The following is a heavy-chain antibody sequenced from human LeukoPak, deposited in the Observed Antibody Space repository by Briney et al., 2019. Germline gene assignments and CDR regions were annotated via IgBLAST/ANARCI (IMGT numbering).Heavy chain of an antibody. J-gene: IGHJ6*02. D-gene: IGHD3-16*01. V-gene: IGHV1-2*02. CDR1: GYTFTVYY. CDR3: ARDLDGMDV. CDR2: INPKSGGT. Sequence: GASVTVSFKASGYTFTVYYMNWVRQAPGQGLEWMGWINPKSGGTDYAQKFQGRVTMTRDTSISTAYMELSRLRSDDTAVYYCARDLDGMDVWGQGTTVTVSS.